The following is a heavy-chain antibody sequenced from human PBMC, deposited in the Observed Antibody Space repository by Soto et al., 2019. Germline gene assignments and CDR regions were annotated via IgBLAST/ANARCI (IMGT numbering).Heavy chain of an antibody. CDR1: GGSISSGGYY. CDR3: AGTTISGYDYFYYFDY. D-gene: IGHD5-12*01. CDR2: IYYSGST. J-gene: IGHJ4*02. V-gene: IGHV4-31*03. Sequence: TLSLTCTVSGGSISSGGYYWSWIRQHPGKGLEWIGYIYYSGSTYYNPSLKSRVTISVDTSKNQFSLKLSSVTAADTAVYYCAGTTISGYDYFYYFDYWGQGTLVTVSS.